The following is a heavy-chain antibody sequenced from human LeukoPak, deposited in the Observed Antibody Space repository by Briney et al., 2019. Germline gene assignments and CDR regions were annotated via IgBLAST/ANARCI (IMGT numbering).Heavy chain of an antibody. CDR3: AREDDWNYEDY. D-gene: IGHD1-7*01. J-gene: IGHJ4*02. CDR2: IKQDGSEK. Sequence: GGSLRLSCAASGFTFSNYWMSWVRQAPGKGLEWVANIKQDGSEKYYVNSVKGRFTIARDNAKNSLYLQMNSLRAEDTAIYFCAREDDWNYEDYWGQGTLVTVSS. V-gene: IGHV3-7*01. CDR1: GFTFSNYW.